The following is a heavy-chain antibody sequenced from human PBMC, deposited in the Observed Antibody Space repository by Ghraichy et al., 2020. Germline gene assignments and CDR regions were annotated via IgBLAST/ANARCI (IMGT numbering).Heavy chain of an antibody. D-gene: IGHD6-19*01. CDR2: ISSSSSYI. J-gene: IGHJ4*02. CDR3: ARGFSRWLVRWGFFDY. Sequence: GGSLRLSCAASGFTFSSYSMNWVRQAPGKGLEWVSSISSSSSYIYYADSVKGRFTISRDNAKNSLYLQMNSLRAEDTAVYYCARGFSRWLVRWGFFDYWGRGTLVTVSS. CDR1: GFTFSSYS. V-gene: IGHV3-21*01.